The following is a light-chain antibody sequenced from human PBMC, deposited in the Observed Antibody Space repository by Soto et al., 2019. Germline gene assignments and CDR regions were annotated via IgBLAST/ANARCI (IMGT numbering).Light chain of an antibody. CDR2: RNN. Sequence: SVLTQPPSASGTPGQRVTISCSGSSSNIGSNYVYWYQQLPGTAPKLLIYRNNQRPSGVPDRFSGSKSGTSASLAISGLRSEDEADYYCAAWDDSLSGVVFGGGTKATVL. J-gene: IGLJ2*01. CDR1: SSNIGSNY. V-gene: IGLV1-47*01. CDR3: AAWDDSLSGVV.